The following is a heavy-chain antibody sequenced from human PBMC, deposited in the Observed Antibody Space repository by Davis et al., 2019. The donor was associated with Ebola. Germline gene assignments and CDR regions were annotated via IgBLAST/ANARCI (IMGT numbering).Heavy chain of an antibody. J-gene: IGHJ4*02. D-gene: IGHD5-12*01. Sequence: HSQTLSLTCAISGDSVSGNSGAWNWIRQSPSRGLEWLGRTYYSSKWYNDYAVSVKSRIIINPDTSKNQLSLQVNSVTPEDTAVYYCTRGWLRSKFDYWGRGTLVTVSS. CDR3: TRGWLRSKFDY. CDR1: GDSVSGNSGA. V-gene: IGHV6-1*01. CDR2: TYYSSKWYN.